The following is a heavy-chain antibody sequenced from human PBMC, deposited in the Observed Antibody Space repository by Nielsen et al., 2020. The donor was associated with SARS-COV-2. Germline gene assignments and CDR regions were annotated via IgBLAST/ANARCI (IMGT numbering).Heavy chain of an antibody. CDR3: ARGWGGFDP. Sequence: GGPLRLSCAASGFTFSSYDMHWVRQATGKGLEWVSGIGTAGDTYYSGSVKGRFTISREDAKNSFYLQMNSLRDGDTAVYYCARGWGGFDPWGQGTLVTVSS. CDR2: IGTAGDT. D-gene: IGHD3-16*01. V-gene: IGHV3-13*04. CDR1: GFTFSSYD. J-gene: IGHJ5*02.